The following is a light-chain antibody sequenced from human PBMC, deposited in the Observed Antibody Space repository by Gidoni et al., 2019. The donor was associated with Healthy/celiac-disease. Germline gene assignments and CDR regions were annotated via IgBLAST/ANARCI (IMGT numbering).Light chain of an antibody. J-gene: IGKJ5*01. Sequence: DIQMTQPPSSLSASVGDRVTITCRARQSISSYLNWYQQKPGKAPKLRIYAASSLQSGVPSRFSGSGSGTDFTLTISSLQPEDFATYYCQQSYSTPGTFGQGTRLEIK. CDR3: QQSYSTPGT. CDR2: AAS. V-gene: IGKV1-39*01. CDR1: QSISSY.